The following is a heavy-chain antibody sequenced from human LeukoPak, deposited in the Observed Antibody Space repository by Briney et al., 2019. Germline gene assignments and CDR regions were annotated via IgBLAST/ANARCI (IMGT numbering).Heavy chain of an antibody. J-gene: IGHJ5*02. CDR1: GGSISSSNW. CDR2: IYHSGST. V-gene: IGHV4-4*02. D-gene: IGHD3-10*01. Sequence: SETLSLTCAVSGGSISSSNWWSWVRQPPGKGLEWIGEIYHSGSTNYNPSLKSRVTISVDTSKNQFSLKLSSVTAAHTAVYYCAREGLNMVRGVIPKEAWGWFDPWGQGTLVTVSS. CDR3: AREGLNMVRGVIPKEAWGWFDP.